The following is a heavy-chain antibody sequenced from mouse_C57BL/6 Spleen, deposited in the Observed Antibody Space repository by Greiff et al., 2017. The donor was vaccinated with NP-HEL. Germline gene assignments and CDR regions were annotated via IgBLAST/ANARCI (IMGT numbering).Heavy chain of an antibody. CDR1: GYTFTSYW. J-gene: IGHJ4*01. CDR3: ASRSDYDDYYAMDY. V-gene: IGHV1-52*01. Sequence: QVQLQQPGAELVRPGSSVKLSCKASGYTFTSYWMHWVKQRPIQGLEWIGNIDPSDSETHYNQKFKDKATLTVDKSSSTAYMQLSSLTSEDSAVYYCASRSDYDDYYAMDYWGQGTSVTVSS. D-gene: IGHD2-4*01. CDR2: IDPSDSET.